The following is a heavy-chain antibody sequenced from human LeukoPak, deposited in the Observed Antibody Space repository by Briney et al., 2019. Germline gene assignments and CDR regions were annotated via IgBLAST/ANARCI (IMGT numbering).Heavy chain of an antibody. CDR1: GYIFTSYR. CDR2: IYPGDSDT. D-gene: IGHD1-26*01. Sequence: GASLQISCKGSGYIFTSYRIGWVRQLPGKGLEWMGIIYPGDSDTRYSPSFQGQVTISADKSISTAYLQWSSLKASDTAMYYCARGRELLDYWGQGPLVTVSS. V-gene: IGHV5-51*01. J-gene: IGHJ4*02. CDR3: ARGRELLDY.